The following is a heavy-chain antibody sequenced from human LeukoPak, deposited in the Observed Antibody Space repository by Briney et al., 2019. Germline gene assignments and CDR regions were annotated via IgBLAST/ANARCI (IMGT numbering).Heavy chain of an antibody. J-gene: IGHJ6*02. CDR3: ARVFSSGYPTYYYYGMDV. D-gene: IGHD3-22*01. V-gene: IGHV4-61*08. CDR1: GGSISSGGYY. CDR2: IYYSGIT. Sequence: PSETLSLTCTVSGGSISSGGYYWSWIRQHPGKGLEWIGYIYYSGITNYNPSLNSRVTISVDTSKNQFSLKLSSVAPAYTSVCYCARVFSSGYPTYYYYGMDVWGQGTTVTVSS.